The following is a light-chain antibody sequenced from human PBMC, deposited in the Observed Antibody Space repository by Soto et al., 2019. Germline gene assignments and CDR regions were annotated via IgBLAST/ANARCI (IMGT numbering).Light chain of an antibody. Sequence: DIQMTQSPSTLSASVEDRVTITCRASQSIGDLLAWYQHQPGEALKRLIYKASYLESGVQSRFSGSGSGTEFTRTISRLHPEDLATYYCQHYSAFSVTFGQGTKVDIK. CDR3: QHYSAFSVT. J-gene: IGKJ1*01. CDR1: QSIGDL. V-gene: IGKV1-5*03. CDR2: KAS.